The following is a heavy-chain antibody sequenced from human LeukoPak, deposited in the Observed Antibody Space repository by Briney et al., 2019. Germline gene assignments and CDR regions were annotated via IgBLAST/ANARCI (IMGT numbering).Heavy chain of an antibody. V-gene: IGHV5-51*01. CDR1: GYSFTTYW. D-gene: IGHD5-24*01. J-gene: IGHJ4*02. Sequence: GESLMISCKGSGYSFTTYWIVWVRQMPGKGLEWMGIIYPGDSDTRYSPSFQGQVTISADKSINTAYLQWSSLKASDTAMYFCARRGVGGDGYNDYWGQGTLVTVSS. CDR2: IYPGDSDT. CDR3: ARRGVGGDGYNDY.